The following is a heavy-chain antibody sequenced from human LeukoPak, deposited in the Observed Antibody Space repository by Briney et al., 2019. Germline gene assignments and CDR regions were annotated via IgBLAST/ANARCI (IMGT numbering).Heavy chain of an antibody. CDR2: IYTSGSS. J-gene: IGHJ5*02. D-gene: IGHD3-10*01. CDR3: ARDPPLYGSGSYYSNACFDP. CDR1: GLSINCYY. Sequence: SETLSLTCSVSGLSINCYYWRWMGQPAGKGREGLGRIYTSGSSNYNPSLKRRVTMSVDTSKNQFALKLSSVTAADTAVYYCARDPPLYGSGSYYSNACFDPWGRGTLVTVSS. V-gene: IGHV4-4*07.